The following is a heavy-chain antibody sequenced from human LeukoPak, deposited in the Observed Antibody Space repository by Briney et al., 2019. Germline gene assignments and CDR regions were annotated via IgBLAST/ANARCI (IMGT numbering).Heavy chain of an antibody. D-gene: IGHD6-6*01. CDR1: GFTFSSYA. J-gene: IGHJ4*02. CDR3: ASDSKRDIAALLGGDY. Sequence: GGSLRLSCTASGFTFSSYAMSWVRQAPGKGLEWVSSISSSSSYIYYADSVKGRFTISRDNAKNSLYLQMNSLRAEDTAVYYCASDSKRDIAALLGGDYWGQGTLVTVSS. CDR2: ISSSSSYI. V-gene: IGHV3-21*01.